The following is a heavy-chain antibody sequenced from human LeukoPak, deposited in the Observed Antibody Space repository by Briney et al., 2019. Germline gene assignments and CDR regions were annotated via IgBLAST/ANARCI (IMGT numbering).Heavy chain of an antibody. CDR2: INWNGGST. Sequence: PGGPLRLSCAASGFTFDDYGMSWVRQAPAKGLEWVSGINWNGGSTGYADSVKGRFTISRDNAKNSLYLQMNSLRAEDTAVYYCARVLPRVRGLSVFRYYYYYMDVWGKGTTVTVSS. CDR1: GFTFDDYG. V-gene: IGHV3-20*04. CDR3: ARVLPRVRGLSVFRYYYYYMDV. J-gene: IGHJ6*03. D-gene: IGHD3-10*01.